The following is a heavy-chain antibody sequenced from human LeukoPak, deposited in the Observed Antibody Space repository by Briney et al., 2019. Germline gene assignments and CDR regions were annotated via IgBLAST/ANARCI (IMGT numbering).Heavy chain of an antibody. V-gene: IGHV4-30-2*01. CDR2: IYHSGST. Sequence: PSQTLSLTCAVSGGSISSGGYSWSWIRQPPGKGLEWIGYIYHSGSTYYNPSLKSRVTISVDGSKNQFSLKLSSVTAADTAVYYCARQGPYQLLNGGNYNWFDPWGQGTLVTVSS. J-gene: IGHJ5*02. D-gene: IGHD2-2*01. CDR3: ARQGPYQLLNGGNYNWFDP. CDR1: GGSISSGGYS.